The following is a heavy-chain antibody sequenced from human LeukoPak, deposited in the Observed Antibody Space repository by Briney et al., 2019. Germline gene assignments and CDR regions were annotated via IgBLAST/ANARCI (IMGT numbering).Heavy chain of an antibody. CDR1: GFTFSSHG. J-gene: IGHJ4*02. D-gene: IGHD5-18*01. V-gene: IGHV3-30*18. CDR3: AKDLKREWLLDY. Sequence: GGSLRLSCAASGFTFSSHGMHWVRQAPGKGLEWLSFISYDAINKYYADSVKGRLTISRDNSKNTVYLQMNSLRAEDTAVYYCAKDLKREWLLDYWGQGTLVTVSS. CDR2: ISYDAINK.